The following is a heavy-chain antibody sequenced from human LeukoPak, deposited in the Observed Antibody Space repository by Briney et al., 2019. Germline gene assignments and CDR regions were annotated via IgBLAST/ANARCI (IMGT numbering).Heavy chain of an antibody. CDR1: GYTFTGYY. D-gene: IGHD3-10*01. J-gene: IGHJ4*02. CDR2: INPNSGGT. V-gene: IGHV1-2*02. Sequence: GASVKVSCKASGYTFTGYYMHWVRQAPGQGLEWMGWINPNSGGTNYAQKFQGRVTMTRDTSISTAYMELSRLRSDDTAVYYCARSNKGGGSGSYYYFDYWGQGTLVTVSS. CDR3: ARSNKGGGSGSYYYFDY.